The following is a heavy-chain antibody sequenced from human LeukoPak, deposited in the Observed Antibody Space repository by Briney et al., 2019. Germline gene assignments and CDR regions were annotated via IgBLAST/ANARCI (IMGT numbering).Heavy chain of an antibody. Sequence: GGSLRLSCAASGXTFSTYWMHWVRQAPGKGLVWVSRINSDGSTTTYVDSVEGRFTISRDNAKNTLYLEMNSLRAEDTAVYYCTRGWTADYWGQGTLVTVSS. D-gene: IGHD3/OR15-3a*01. J-gene: IGHJ4*02. V-gene: IGHV3-74*01. CDR1: GXTFSTYW. CDR3: TRGWTADY. CDR2: INSDGSTT.